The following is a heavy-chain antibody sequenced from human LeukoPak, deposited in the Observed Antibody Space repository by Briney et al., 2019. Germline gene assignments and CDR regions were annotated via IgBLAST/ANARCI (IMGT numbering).Heavy chain of an antibody. J-gene: IGHJ4*02. CDR1: GITVSSND. CDR2: IYSGGST. CDR3: ARGPTVHEDLDY. V-gene: IGHV3-66*01. Sequence: GGSHRLSCAASGITVSSNDMSWVRQAPGKGLEWVSVIYSGGSTYYADSVKGRFTISRDISKNTLYLQMNSLRAEDTAVYYCARGPTVHEDLDYWGQGNLVPVSS.